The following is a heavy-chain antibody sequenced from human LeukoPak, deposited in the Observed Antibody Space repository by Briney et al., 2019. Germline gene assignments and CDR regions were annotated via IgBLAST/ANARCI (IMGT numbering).Heavy chain of an antibody. D-gene: IGHD3-10*01. CDR2: IYTSGST. J-gene: IGHJ5*02. CDR1: GCSISSYY. V-gene: IGHV4-4*07. Sequence: PSETLSLTCTVSGCSISSYYWSWIRQPAGKGLEWIGRIYTSGSTNYNPSLKSRVTMSVDTSKNQFSLKLSSVAAADTAVYYCAIDATDLTMVQGVRIKNWFDPWGQGTLVTVSS. CDR3: AIDATDLTMVQGVRIKNWFDP.